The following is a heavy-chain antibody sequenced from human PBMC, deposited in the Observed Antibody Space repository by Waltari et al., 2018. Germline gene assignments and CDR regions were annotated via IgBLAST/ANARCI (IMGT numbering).Heavy chain of an antibody. V-gene: IGHV1-69*01. CDR2: IIPIFGTA. CDR1: GGTFSSYA. Sequence: QVQLVQSGAEVKKPGSSVKVSCKASGGTFSSYAISWVRQAPGQGLEWMGGIIPIFGTANYAQKFQGRVTITADESTSTAYMELSSLRSEDTAVYYCARDAYSGSYSFQETEHYGMDVWGQGTTVTVSS. D-gene: IGHD1-26*01. CDR3: ARDAYSGSYSFQETEHYGMDV. J-gene: IGHJ6*02.